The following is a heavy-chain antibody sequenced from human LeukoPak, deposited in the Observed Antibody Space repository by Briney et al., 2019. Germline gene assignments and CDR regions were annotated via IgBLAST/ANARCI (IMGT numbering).Heavy chain of an antibody. CDR3: ARDLGSSELDY. Sequence: GRSLRLSCAASGFTFSSYAMHWVRQAPGKGLEWVAVISYDGSNKYYADSVKGRFTISRDNCKNTLYLQMNSLRAEDTAVYYCARDLGSSELDYWGQGTLVTVSS. CDR1: GFTFSSYA. V-gene: IGHV3-30*04. J-gene: IGHJ4*02. D-gene: IGHD6-19*01. CDR2: ISYDGSNK.